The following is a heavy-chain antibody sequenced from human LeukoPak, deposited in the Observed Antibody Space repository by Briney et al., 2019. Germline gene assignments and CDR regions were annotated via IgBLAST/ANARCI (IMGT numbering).Heavy chain of an antibody. V-gene: IGHV4-4*07. CDR1: GDSISSYY. D-gene: IGHD3-3*01. Sequence: SETLSLTCTVSGDSISSYYWSWIRQPAGKGLEWIGRIYTSGSTNYNPSLKSRVTMSVDTSKNQFSLKLSSVTAADTAVYYCARVVSGVVIRNDAFDIWGQGTMVTVSS. J-gene: IGHJ3*02. CDR2: IYTSGST. CDR3: ARVVSGVVIRNDAFDI.